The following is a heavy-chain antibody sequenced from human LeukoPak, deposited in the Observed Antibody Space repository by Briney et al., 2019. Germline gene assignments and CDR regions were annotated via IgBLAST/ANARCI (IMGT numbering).Heavy chain of an antibody. CDR2: IYNTGIT. V-gene: IGHV4-4*07. CDR1: GGSISTYY. CDR3: ARDSHSVEMAIPGGFDP. D-gene: IGHD5-24*01. Sequence: PSETLSLTCAVSGGSISTYYWSWLRQPAGKGLEWLGRIYNTGITNYNPSLKSRVTISVDTSKNQFSLRLSSVTAADTAVYYCARDSHSVEMAIPGGFDPWGQGTLVTVSS. J-gene: IGHJ5*02.